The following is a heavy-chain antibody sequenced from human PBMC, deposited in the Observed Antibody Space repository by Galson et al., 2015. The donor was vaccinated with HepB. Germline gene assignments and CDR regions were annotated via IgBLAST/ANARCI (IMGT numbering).Heavy chain of an antibody. CDR3: ARDLAVPDKKKGLADAFDI. CDR2: INPSGGST. D-gene: IGHD1-14*01. Sequence: SVKVSCKASGYTFTSYYMHWVRQAPGQGLEWMGIINPSGGSTSYAQKFQGRVTMTRDTSTSTVYMELSSLRSEDTAVYYCARDLAVPDKKKGLADAFDIWGQGTMVTVSS. CDR1: GYTFTSYY. J-gene: IGHJ3*02. V-gene: IGHV1-46*01.